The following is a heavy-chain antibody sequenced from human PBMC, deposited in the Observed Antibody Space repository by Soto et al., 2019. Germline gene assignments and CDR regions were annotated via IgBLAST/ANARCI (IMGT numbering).Heavy chain of an antibody. CDR3: ARDYGATYYDFWSGSNIAGPTTFDI. CDR1: GFTFSSYS. CDR2: ISSSSSYI. V-gene: IGHV3-21*01. Sequence: EVQLVESGGGLVKPGGSLRLSCAASGFTFSSYSMNWVRQAPGKGLEWVSSISSSSSYIYYADSVKGRFTISRDNAKNSLYLQMNSLRAEDTAVYYCARDYGATYYDFWSGSNIAGPTTFDIWGQGTMVTVSS. D-gene: IGHD3-3*01. J-gene: IGHJ3*02.